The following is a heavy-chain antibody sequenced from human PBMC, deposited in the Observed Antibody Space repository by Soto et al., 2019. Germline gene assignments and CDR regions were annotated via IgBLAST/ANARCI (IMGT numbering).Heavy chain of an antibody. D-gene: IGHD1-1*01. CDR2: IWANGRNT. V-gene: IGHV3-33*01. CDR1: GFTFSIHG. J-gene: IGHJ3*02. CDR3: TREGPMTGRGGFAS. Sequence: QVQLVESGGGVVQPGRSLRLSCAASGFTFSIHGIHWVRQAPGKGLEWVALIWANGRNTNYADSVRCRFTVSRDNSKDTVDLKMNSLTADVTAAYDCTREGPMTGRGGFASWGQGTMVTVSS.